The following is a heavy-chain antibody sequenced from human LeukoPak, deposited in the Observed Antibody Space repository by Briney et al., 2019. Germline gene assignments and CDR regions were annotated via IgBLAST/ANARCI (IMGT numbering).Heavy chain of an antibody. CDR2: ISTDGSST. CDR1: GFTFSSYW. CDR3: ARDPYNGAYSEGYYYYYMDV. J-gene: IGHJ6*03. D-gene: IGHD1-1*01. Sequence: GGSLRLSCAASGFTFSSYWMHWVRQAPGKGLVWVSRISTDGSSTTYADSVKGRFTISRDNAKNSLYLQMNSLRVEDTAIYYCARDPYNGAYSEGYYYYYMDVWGKGTTVTVSS. V-gene: IGHV3-74*01.